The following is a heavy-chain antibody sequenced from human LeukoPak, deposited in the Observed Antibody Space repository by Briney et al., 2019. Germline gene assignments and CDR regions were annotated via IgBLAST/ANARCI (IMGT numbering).Heavy chain of an antibody. V-gene: IGHV3-53*01. J-gene: IGHJ4*02. CDR3: ARDQGGYVSQYFDY. Sequence: GGSLRLSCAASGFTVSSNYMSWVRQAPGKGLEWVSVIYSGGSTYYADSVKGRFTISRDNAKNSLYLQMNSLRAEDTAVYYCARDQGGYVSQYFDYWGQGTLVTVSS. CDR2: IYSGGST. CDR1: GFTVSSNY. D-gene: IGHD3-16*01.